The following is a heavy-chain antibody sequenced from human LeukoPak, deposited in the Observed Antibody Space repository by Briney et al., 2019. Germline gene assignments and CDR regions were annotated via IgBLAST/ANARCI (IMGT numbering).Heavy chain of an antibody. CDR3: AKYPVQMATPYNWIDP. CDR1: GLTFANYG. CDR2: ISGDGAYT. V-gene: IGHV3-23*01. J-gene: IGHJ5*02. D-gene: IGHD5-24*01. Sequence: PGGSLRLSCTVFGLTFANYGFTWVRQAPGKGLEWVSAISGDGAYTYYADSVKGRFTVSRDNSKNTRYLQLNSLRVEDTAIYYCAKYPVQMATPYNWIDPWGQGTLVTVSS.